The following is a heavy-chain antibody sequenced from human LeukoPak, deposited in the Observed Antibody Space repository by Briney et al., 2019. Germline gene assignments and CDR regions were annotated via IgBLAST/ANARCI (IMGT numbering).Heavy chain of an antibody. CDR3: ARGPYRLRIAAAGTIGFDP. Sequence: SETLSLTCTVSGGSISSYYWSWIRQPPGKGLEWIGYIYYSGSTNYNPSLKSRVTISVDTSKNQFSLKLSSVTAADTAVYYCARGPYRLRIAAAGTIGFDPWGQGTLVTVSS. CDR1: GGSISSYY. V-gene: IGHV4-59*12. CDR2: IYYSGST. J-gene: IGHJ5*02. D-gene: IGHD6-13*01.